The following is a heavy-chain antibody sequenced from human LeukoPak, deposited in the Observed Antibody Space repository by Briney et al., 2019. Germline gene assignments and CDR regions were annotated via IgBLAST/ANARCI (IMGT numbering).Heavy chain of an antibody. CDR3: ARGTYDYGDYYFDY. D-gene: IGHD4-17*01. Sequence: PGGSLRLSCAASGFTFSSYDMHWVRHATGKGLEWVSAIGTAGDTYYPGSVKGRFTISRENAKNSLYLQMNSLRAGDTAVYYCARGTYDYGDYYFDYWGQGTLVTVS. CDR2: IGTAGDT. CDR1: GFTFSSYD. J-gene: IGHJ4*02. V-gene: IGHV3-13*01.